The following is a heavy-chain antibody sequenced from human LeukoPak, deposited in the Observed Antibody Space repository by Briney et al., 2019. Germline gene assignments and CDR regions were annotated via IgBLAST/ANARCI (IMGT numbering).Heavy chain of an antibody. J-gene: IGHJ4*02. CDR2: IYYSGST. Sequence: SETLSLTCTVSGGSISSGDYYWSWIRQPPGKGLEWIGYIYYSGSTYYNPSLKSRVTISVDTSKNQFSLKLSSVTAADTAVYYCARDRKQQWLVPYYWGQGTLVTVSS. CDR1: GGSISSGDYY. CDR3: ARDRKQQWLVPYY. V-gene: IGHV4-30-4*01. D-gene: IGHD6-19*01.